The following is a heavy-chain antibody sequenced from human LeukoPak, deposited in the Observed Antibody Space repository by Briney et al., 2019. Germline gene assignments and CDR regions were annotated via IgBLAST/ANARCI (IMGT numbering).Heavy chain of an antibody. CDR1: GFTFSSYW. CDR2: IKQDGSEK. J-gene: IGHJ6*02. CDR3: ARVSGSSWYDYYYYGMDV. D-gene: IGHD6-13*01. V-gene: IGHV3-7*01. Sequence: GGSLRLSCAASGFTFSSYWMSWVRQAPGKGLEWVANIKQDGSEKYYVDSVKGRFTISRDNAKNSLYLQMNSLRAEDTAVYYCARVSGSSWYDYYYYGMDVWGQGTTVTVSS.